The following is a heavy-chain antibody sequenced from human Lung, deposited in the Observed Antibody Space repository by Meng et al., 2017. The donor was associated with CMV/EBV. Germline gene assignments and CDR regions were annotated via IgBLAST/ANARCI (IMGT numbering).Heavy chain of an antibody. CDR1: GVSIRSSNW. CDR2: IYHSGST. J-gene: IGHJ4*02. D-gene: IGHD6-19*01. V-gene: IGHV4-4*02. Sequence: QAQLEASARGVGKPSWTRSLTCAVSGVSIRSSNWWSWVRQPPGKGLEWIGEIYHSGSTNYNPSLKSRVTISVDKSKNQFSLKLSSVTAADTAVYYCASFPPPGKQWLVTDYWGQGTLVTVSS. CDR3: ASFPPPGKQWLVTDY.